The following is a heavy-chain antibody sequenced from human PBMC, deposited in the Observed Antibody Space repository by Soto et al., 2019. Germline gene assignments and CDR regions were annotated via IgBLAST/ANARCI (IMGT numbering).Heavy chain of an antibody. CDR3: ASSTMIVRGAFDY. D-gene: IGHD3-22*01. V-gene: IGHV1-69*01. CDR2: IIPIFGTA. Sequence: QVQLVQSGAEVKKPGSSVKVSCKASGGTFSSYAISWVRQAPGQGLERMGGIIPIFGTANYAQKFQGRVTITADESTSTAYMELSSLRSEDTAVYYFASSTMIVRGAFDYWGQGTLVTVSS. CDR1: GGTFSSYA. J-gene: IGHJ4*02.